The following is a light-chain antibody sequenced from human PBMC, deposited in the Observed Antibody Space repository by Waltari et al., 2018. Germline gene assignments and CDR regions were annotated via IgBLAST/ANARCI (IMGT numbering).Light chain of an antibody. CDR1: NIGVKS. CDR3: QVWDSSSDHWV. CDR2: DDR. Sequence: SYVLTQPPSVSVAPGPTARITCGGNNIGVKSVNWYQQGPGQAPVVVIYDDRDRPLESPERFSGFNSENTATLTISRVEVGDEADYYCQVWDSSSDHWVFGGGTKLTVL. J-gene: IGLJ3*02. V-gene: IGLV3-21*02.